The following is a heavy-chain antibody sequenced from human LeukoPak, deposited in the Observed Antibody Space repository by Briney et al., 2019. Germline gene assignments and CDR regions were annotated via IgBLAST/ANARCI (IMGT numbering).Heavy chain of an antibody. CDR3: AEVAADTPFDI. D-gene: IGHD6-19*01. J-gene: IGHJ3*02. CDR2: ISYDGSNK. CDR1: GFTFSSYG. V-gene: IGHV3-30*18. Sequence: PGGSLRLSCAASGFTFSSYGMHWVRQAPGKGLEWVAVISYDGSNKYYAESVKGRFTISRDNSKNTLYLQMNSLRAEDTAVYYCAEVAADTPFDIWGQGTMVTVSS.